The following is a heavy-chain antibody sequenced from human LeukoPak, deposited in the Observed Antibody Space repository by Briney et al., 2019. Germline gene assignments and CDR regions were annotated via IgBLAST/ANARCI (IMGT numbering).Heavy chain of an antibody. J-gene: IGHJ4*02. CDR2: IIPIFGTA. V-gene: IGHV1-69*06. CDR3: AFRGSGYYFDY. D-gene: IGHD3-22*01. CDR1: GGTFSSYA. Sequence: ASVKVSCKASGGTFSSYAISWVRQAPGKGLEWMGGIIPIFGTANYAQKFQGRVTITADKSTSTAYMELSSLRSEDTAVYYCAFRGSGYYFDYWGQGTLVTVSS.